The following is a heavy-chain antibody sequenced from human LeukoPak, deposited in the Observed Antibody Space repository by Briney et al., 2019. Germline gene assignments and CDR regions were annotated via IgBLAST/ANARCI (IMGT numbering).Heavy chain of an antibody. CDR1: GFIFSTYN. CDR3: ARGVPYDSWSGPHYSDY. J-gene: IGHJ4*02. D-gene: IGHD3-3*01. CDR2: IKQDGSQE. Sequence: GGSLRLSCAASGFIFSTYNMNWVRQAPGKGLEWVAHIKQDGSQEYYVDSVKGRFTISRDSAKNSLYLQMNSLRAEDTAVYYCARGVPYDSWSGPHYSDYWGQGTLVTVSS. V-gene: IGHV3-7*01.